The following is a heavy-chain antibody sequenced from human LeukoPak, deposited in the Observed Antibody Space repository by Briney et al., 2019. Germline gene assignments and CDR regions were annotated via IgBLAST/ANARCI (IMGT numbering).Heavy chain of an antibody. V-gene: IGHV3-11*04. CDR1: GFTFTAYY. Sequence: GGSLRLSCAASGFTFTAYYMSWIRQAPGKGLEWVSYISSSGSTIYYADSVKGRFTISRDNAKNSLYLQMNILRAEDTAVYYCARVKVVPAATDGFDYWGQGTLVTVSS. CDR2: ISSSGSTI. D-gene: IGHD2-2*01. J-gene: IGHJ4*02. CDR3: ARVKVVPAATDGFDY.